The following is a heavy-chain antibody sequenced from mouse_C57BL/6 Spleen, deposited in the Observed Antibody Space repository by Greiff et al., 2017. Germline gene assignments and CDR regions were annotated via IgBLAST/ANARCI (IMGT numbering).Heavy chain of an antibody. J-gene: IGHJ4*01. D-gene: IGHD3-3*01. V-gene: IGHV5-4*01. CDR3: ARDLGTGDYYAMDY. Sequence: EVMLVESGGGLVKPGGSLKLSCAASGFTFSSYAMSWVRQTPEKRLEWVATISDGGSYTYYPDNVKGRFPISRDNAKNNLYLQMSHLKSEDTAMYYCARDLGTGDYYAMDYWGQGTSVTVSS. CDR1: GFTFSSYA. CDR2: ISDGGSYT.